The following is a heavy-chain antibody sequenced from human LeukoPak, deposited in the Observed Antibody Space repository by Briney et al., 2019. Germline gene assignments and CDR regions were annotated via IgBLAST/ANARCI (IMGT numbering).Heavy chain of an antibody. J-gene: IGHJ4*02. CDR1: GYTFTSYD. D-gene: IGHD3-10*01. CDR3: ARAKGWFGELCR. CDR2: MNPNCGNT. Sequence: ASVKVSCKASGYTFTSYDINWVRQATGQGLEWMGWMNPNCGNTGYAQKFQGRVTMTRNTSISTAYMELSSLRSEDTAVYYCARAKGWFGELCRWGQGTLVTVSS. V-gene: IGHV1-8*01.